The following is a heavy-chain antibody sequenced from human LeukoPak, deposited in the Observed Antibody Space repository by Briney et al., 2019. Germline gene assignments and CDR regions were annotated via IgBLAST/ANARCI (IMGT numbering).Heavy chain of an antibody. J-gene: IGHJ5*02. CDR2: ITSDSTTM. Sequence: GGSLRLSCAASGFSFSSYSMNWVRQAPGQGLEWVSYITSDSTTMFYADSVKGRFTASRDNAENSMYLQMNSLRAEDTAIYYCARVALRLIDYGDPEFDPWGQGTLVTVSS. V-gene: IGHV3-48*01. CDR3: ARVALRLIDYGDPEFDP. CDR1: GFSFSSYS. D-gene: IGHD4-17*01.